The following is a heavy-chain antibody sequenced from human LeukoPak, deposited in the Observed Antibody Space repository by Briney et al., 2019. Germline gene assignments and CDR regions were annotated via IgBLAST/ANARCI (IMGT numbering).Heavy chain of an antibody. D-gene: IGHD3-22*01. CDR2: MYLSGTT. Sequence: PSETLSLTCTVSGDSINSLDLWSWVRQPPGKGLEWIGEMYLSGTTHSNPSVKSRVTISIDKSKNQFFLNLSSVTAADTAVYYCAGLVGRYSSGLYFYYFDYWGQGTLVTVSS. V-gene: IGHV4-4*02. J-gene: IGHJ4*02. CDR3: AGLVGRYSSGLYFYYFDY. CDR1: GDSINSLDL.